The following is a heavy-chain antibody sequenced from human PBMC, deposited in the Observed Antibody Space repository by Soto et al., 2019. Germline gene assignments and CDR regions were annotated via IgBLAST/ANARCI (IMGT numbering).Heavy chain of an antibody. D-gene: IGHD4-17*01. V-gene: IGHV3-21*01. Sequence: GGSLRLSCSASGFTYTRYSMNWVRQAPGKGLEWVSSISSTTNYIYYGDSMKGRFTVSRDNAKNSLFLQMNSLRDEDTAFYYCVTNGPTRVTAGFDYWGQGTLGAVSS. CDR1: GFTYTRYS. CDR2: ISSTTNYI. CDR3: VTNGPTRVTAGFDY. J-gene: IGHJ4*02.